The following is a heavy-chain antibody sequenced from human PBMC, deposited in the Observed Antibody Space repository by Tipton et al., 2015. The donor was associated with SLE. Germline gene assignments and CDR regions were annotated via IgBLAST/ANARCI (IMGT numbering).Heavy chain of an antibody. Sequence: QSGAEVKKPGSSVKVSCKVSGGTFSNHAINWVRQAPGQGLEWVGGIVRISGTVDYAQKFQGRVTITADESTSTAYMELSSLRSEDTAVYYCASEPIAVASGAFDIWGQGTMVTVSS. CDR3: ASEPIAVASGAFDI. J-gene: IGHJ3*02. CDR1: GGTFSNHA. D-gene: IGHD6-19*01. CDR2: IVRISGTV. V-gene: IGHV1-69*01.